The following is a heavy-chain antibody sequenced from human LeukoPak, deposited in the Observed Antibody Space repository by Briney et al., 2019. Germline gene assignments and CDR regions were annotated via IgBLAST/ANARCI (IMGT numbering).Heavy chain of an antibody. Sequence: GGSLRLSCSASGFTFSNYAIHWVRQAPGKGLEYVSTISNNGGNTNYADSVKGRFTISRDNSKNTLYLQMSSLRAEVTAVYYCVKAAGSWYGYFDYWGQGTLVTVSS. CDR3: VKAAGSWYGYFDY. J-gene: IGHJ4*02. CDR2: ISNNGGNT. CDR1: GFTFSNYA. V-gene: IGHV3-64D*06. D-gene: IGHD6-13*01.